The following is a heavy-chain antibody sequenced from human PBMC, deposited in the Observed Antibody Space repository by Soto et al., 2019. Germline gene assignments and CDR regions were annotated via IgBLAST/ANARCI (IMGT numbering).Heavy chain of an antibody. Sequence: PSETLSLTCDVSGASISSYNYWGWFRQPPGKGLEWIGSIYYSGSTYYNPSLKSRVTISVDTSKNQFSLKLSSVTAADTAVYYCAGIVRDIVLVPAAITDYWGQGTLVTVSS. CDR1: GASISSYNY. J-gene: IGHJ4*02. CDR2: IYYSGST. V-gene: IGHV4-39*01. D-gene: IGHD2-2*01. CDR3: AGIVRDIVLVPAAITDY.